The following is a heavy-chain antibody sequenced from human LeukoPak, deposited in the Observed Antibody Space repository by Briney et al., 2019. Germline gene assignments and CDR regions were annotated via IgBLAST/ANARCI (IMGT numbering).Heavy chain of an antibody. V-gene: IGHV1-18*01. J-gene: IGHJ5*02. CDR1: GYTFTSYG. D-gene: IGHD4-17*01. Sequence: ASVKVSCKASGYTFTSYGISWARQAPGQGLEWMGWISAYNGNTNYAQKLQGRVTMTTDTSTSTAYVELRSLRSDDTAVYYCARVSPTVTGVWFDPWGQGTLVTVSS. CDR3: ARVSPTVTGVWFDP. CDR2: ISAYNGNT.